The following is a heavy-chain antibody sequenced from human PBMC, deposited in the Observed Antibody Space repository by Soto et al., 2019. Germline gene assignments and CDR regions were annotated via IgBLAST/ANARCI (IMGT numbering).Heavy chain of an antibody. D-gene: IGHD3-22*01. CDR1: GGSISSGGYS. V-gene: IGHV4-30-2*01. Sequence: QLQLQESGSGLVKPSQTLSLTCGVSGGSISSGGYSWTWIRQPPGKGLEWIGYIYHGGSTYYSPSLKSRVNISLDRSKNHVSPELRSVPAADSAVYYCARGGDGSGYYLFDSWGQGTLVTVSS. J-gene: IGHJ4*02. CDR2: IYHGGST. CDR3: ARGGDGSGYYLFDS.